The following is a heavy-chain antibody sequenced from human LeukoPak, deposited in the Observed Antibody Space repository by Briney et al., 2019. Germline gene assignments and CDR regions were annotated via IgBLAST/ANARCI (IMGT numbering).Heavy chain of an antibody. D-gene: IGHD1-26*01. CDR1: GFTFSSYG. CDR3: AKDLGRVYYYYYGMDV. CDR2: ISYDGSNK. Sequence: PGGSLRLSCAASGFTFSSYGMHWVRQAPGKGLGWVAVISYDGSNKYYADSVKGRFTISRDNSKNTLYLQMNSLRAEDTAVYYCAKDLGRVYYYYYGMDVWGQGTTVTVSS. J-gene: IGHJ6*02. V-gene: IGHV3-30*18.